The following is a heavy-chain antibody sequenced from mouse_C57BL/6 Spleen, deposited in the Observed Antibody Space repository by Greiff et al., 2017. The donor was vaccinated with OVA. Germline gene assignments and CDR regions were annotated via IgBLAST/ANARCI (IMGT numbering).Heavy chain of an antibody. CDR1: GFSLSTSGMG. V-gene: IGHV8-12*01. Sequence: QVTLKVCGPGILQSSQTLSLTCSFSGFSLSTSGMGVSWIRQPSGKGLEWLAHIYWDDDKRYNPSLKSRLTISKDTSRNQVFLKITSVDTADTATYYCARSGGYYDGWFAYWGQGTLVTVSA. CDR3: ARSGGYYDGWFAY. CDR2: IYWDDDK. D-gene: IGHD1-1*01. J-gene: IGHJ3*01.